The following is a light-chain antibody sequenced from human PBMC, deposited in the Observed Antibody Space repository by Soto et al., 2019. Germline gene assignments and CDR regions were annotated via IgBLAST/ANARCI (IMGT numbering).Light chain of an antibody. J-gene: IGKJ2*01. Sequence: EIVMTQSPANLSLSPGERATLSCRASQSVSSNLAWYQQKPGQGPRLLIYGASTRATGIPARFSGSGSGTDFTLTISSLQSEDFAVYYCQQYNKWPPYTFGQGTKVEIK. CDR2: GAS. CDR1: QSVSSN. V-gene: IGKV3-15*01. CDR3: QQYNKWPPYT.